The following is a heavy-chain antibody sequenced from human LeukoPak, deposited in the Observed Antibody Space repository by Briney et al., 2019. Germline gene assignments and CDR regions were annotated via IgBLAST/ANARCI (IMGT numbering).Heavy chain of an antibody. J-gene: IGHJ4*02. CDR3: ARAVPSYCGGDCYPTDY. CDR2: ISYDGNNK. V-gene: IGHV3-30-3*01. Sequence: PGGSLRLSCAASGFTFSSYAMEWVRQAPGKGLEGVAVISYDGNNKYYADSVQGRFTISRDNSQNTLYLQMNSLRAEDTAVYYCARAVPSYCGGDCYPTDYWGQGTLVTVSS. CDR1: GFTFSSYA. D-gene: IGHD2-21*02.